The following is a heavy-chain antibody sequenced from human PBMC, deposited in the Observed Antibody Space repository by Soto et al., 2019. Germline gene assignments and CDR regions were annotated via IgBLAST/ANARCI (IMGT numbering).Heavy chain of an antibody. V-gene: IGHV5-51*01. D-gene: IGHD1-26*01. Sequence: GESLKISCKGSGYSFTSYWIGWVRQMPGKGLEWMGIIYPGDSDTRYSPSFQGQVTISVDRSISTAYLQWSSLKASDTAMYYCARQSGIVGATGGWFDPWGQGTLVTVSS. CDR2: IYPGDSDT. CDR1: GYSFTSYW. CDR3: ARQSGIVGATGGWFDP. J-gene: IGHJ5*02.